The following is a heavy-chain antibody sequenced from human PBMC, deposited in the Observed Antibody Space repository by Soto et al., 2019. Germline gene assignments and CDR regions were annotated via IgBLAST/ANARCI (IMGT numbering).Heavy chain of an antibody. V-gene: IGHV3-48*01. CDR3: ARDFWSGYPFPGTLLYYYYYYMDV. J-gene: IGHJ6*03. Sequence: GGSLRLSCAASGFTFSSYSMNWVHQAPGKGLEWVSYISSSSSTIYYADSVKGRFTISRDNAKNSLYLQMNSLRAEDTAVYYCARDFWSGYPFPGTLLYYYYYYMDVWGKGTTVTVSS. D-gene: IGHD3-3*01. CDR2: ISSSSSTI. CDR1: GFTFSSYS.